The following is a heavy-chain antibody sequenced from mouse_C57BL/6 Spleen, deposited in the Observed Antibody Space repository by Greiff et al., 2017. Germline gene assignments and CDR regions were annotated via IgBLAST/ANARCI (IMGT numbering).Heavy chain of an antibody. CDR3: ARRGSYGSSYAMDY. J-gene: IGHJ4*01. Sequence: EVQLQQSGPELVKPGDSVKISCTASGYSFPGYFMNWVMRSHGKSLEWIGRINPYNGDTFYNQKFKGKATLTVDKSSSTAHMELRSLTSEDSAVYYCARRGSYGSSYAMDYWGQGTSVTVSS. CDR2: INPYNGDT. CDR1: GYSFPGYF. V-gene: IGHV1-20*01. D-gene: IGHD1-1*01.